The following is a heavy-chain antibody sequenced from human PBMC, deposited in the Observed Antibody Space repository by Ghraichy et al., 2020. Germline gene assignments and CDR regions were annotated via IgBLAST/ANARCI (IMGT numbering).Heavy chain of an antibody. CDR3: ARVEREYSSQCCFDY. CDR2: INAGNGNT. CDR1: GYTFTSYA. J-gene: IGHJ4*02. Sequence: ASVKVSCKASGYTFTSYAMHWVRQAPGQRLEWMGWINAGNGNTKYSQKFQGRVTITRDTSASTAYMELSSLRSEDTAVYYCARVEREYSSQCCFDYWGQGTLVTVSS. V-gene: IGHV1-3*01. D-gene: IGHD6-6*01.